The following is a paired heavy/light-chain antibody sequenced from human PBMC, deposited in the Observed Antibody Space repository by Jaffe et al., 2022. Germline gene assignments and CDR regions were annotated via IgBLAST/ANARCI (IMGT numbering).Light chain of an antibody. J-gene: IGLJ1*01. V-gene: IGLV3-1*01. Sequence: SYELTQPPSVSVSPGQTASITCSGDKLGDKYACWYQQKPGQSPVLVIYQDSKRPSGIPERFSGSNSGNTATLTISGTQAMDEADYYCQAWDSSTALFVFGTGTKVTVL. CDR2: QDS. CDR3: QAWDSSTALFV. CDR1: KLGDKY.
Heavy chain of an antibody. J-gene: IGHJ4*02. D-gene: IGHD3-3*01. Sequence: EVQLVESGGGLVQPGGSLRLSCAASGFTFSSYSMNWVRQAPGKGLEWVSYISSSSSTIYYADSVKGRFTISRDNAKNSLYLQMNSLRAEDTAVYYCARVAVYDFWSGSTLYFDYWGQGTLVTVSS. CDR2: ISSSSSTI. CDR1: GFTFSSYS. V-gene: IGHV3-48*01. CDR3: ARVAVYDFWSGSTLYFDY.